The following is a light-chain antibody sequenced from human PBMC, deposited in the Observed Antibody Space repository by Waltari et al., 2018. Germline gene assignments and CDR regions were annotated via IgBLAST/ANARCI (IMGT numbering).Light chain of an antibody. J-gene: IGKJ4*01. CDR1: QSVSIT. CDR3: QQYNNWPLT. CDR2: DAS. V-gene: IGKV3-15*01. Sequence: EIVMTQSPANLSVSPGESATLSSRASQSVSITLAWYQQKPGQAPRLLISDASTRATVIPPRFSGSGSGTDFTLTISSLQSEDFAVYYCQQYNNWPLTFGGGTKVEIK.